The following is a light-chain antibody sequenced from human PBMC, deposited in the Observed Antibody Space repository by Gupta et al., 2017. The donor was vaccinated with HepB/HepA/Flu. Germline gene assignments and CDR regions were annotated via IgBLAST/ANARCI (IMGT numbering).Light chain of an antibody. CDR3: QHENNCPLT. V-gene: IGKV3-15*01. J-gene: IGKJ1*01. CDR2: GAS. Sequence: EIVMTQSPATLSVSPGERATLSCRASQSVRTNLAWYQQKPGQAPRLLIYGASTRATDIPARFSGSGSGTEFTLTISSLQSEDFAVYYCQHENNCPLTFGQGTKVEIK. CDR1: QSVRTN.